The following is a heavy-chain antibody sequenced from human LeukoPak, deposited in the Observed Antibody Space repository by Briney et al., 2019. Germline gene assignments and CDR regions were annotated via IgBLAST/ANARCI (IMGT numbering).Heavy chain of an antibody. CDR1: GFTFDDYA. J-gene: IGHJ4*02. D-gene: IGHD3-22*01. CDR3: AKDYSSGYPYYFDY. Sequence: GGSLRLSCAASGFTFDDYAMHWVRQAPGKGLEWVSLISWDGGSTYYADSVKGRFTISRDNSKNSLYLQMNSLRAEDTALYYCAKDYSSGYPYYFDYWGQGTLVTVSS. V-gene: IGHV3-43D*03. CDR2: ISWDGGST.